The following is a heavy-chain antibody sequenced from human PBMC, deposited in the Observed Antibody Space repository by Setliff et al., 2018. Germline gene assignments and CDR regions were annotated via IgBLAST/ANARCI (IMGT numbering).Heavy chain of an antibody. CDR1: GASVSGNSYY. CDR3: ARMSGFLYMDV. Sequence: SETLSLTCTVSGASVSGNSYYWGWIRQPPGKGLEWIGSMYYGGGGSTYYNASLKSRVTISVDTSKNQFSLKLNSVTAADTAVYYCARMSGFLYMDVWGKGTPVTVSS. V-gene: IGHV4-39*07. D-gene: IGHD3-3*01. J-gene: IGHJ6*03. CDR2: MYYGGGGST.